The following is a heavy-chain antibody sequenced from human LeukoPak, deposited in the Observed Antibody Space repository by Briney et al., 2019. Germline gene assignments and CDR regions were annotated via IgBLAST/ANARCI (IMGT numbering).Heavy chain of an antibody. CDR1: GFTFSSYD. CDR2: IGTAGDT. D-gene: IGHD2-15*01. CDR3: ARDPGSHAVVTREFDY. V-gene: IGHV3-13*01. J-gene: IGHJ4*02. Sequence: GGSLRLSCAASGFTFSSYDMHWVRQATGKGLEWVSAIGTAGDTYYPGSVKGRFTISRENAKNSLYLQMNSLRAGDTAVYYCARDPGSHAVVTREFDYWGQGTLVTVSS.